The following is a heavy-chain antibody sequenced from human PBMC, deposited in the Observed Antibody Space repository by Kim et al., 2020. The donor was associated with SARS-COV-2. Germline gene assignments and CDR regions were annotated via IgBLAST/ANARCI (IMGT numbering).Heavy chain of an antibody. Sequence: GGSLRLSCAASGFTFSTYAMSWVRQAPGKGLEWVSAISGSGGSTYYADSVKGRFTISRDISKNTLYLQTYSLRAEDTAVYYCAKGMAPIAAAGTSWFDPWGQGTPVTVSS. J-gene: IGHJ5*02. D-gene: IGHD6-13*01. V-gene: IGHV3-23*01. CDR3: AKGMAPIAAAGTSWFDP. CDR1: GFTFSTYA. CDR2: ISGSGGST.